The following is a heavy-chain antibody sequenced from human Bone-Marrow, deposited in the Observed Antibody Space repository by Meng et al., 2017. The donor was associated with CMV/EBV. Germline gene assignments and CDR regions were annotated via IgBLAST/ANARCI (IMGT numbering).Heavy chain of an antibody. J-gene: IGHJ2*01. Sequence: SETLSLTCTVSGGSISSYYWSWIRQPPGKGLEWIGYIYYSGSTNYNPSLKSRVTISVDTSKNQFSLKLSSVTAADTAVYYCARDRIVVVPAAIHFWYFDLWGRGTLVTVSS. D-gene: IGHD2-2*02. V-gene: IGHV4-59*01. CDR1: GGSISSYY. CDR2: IYYSGST. CDR3: ARDRIVVVPAAIHFWYFDL.